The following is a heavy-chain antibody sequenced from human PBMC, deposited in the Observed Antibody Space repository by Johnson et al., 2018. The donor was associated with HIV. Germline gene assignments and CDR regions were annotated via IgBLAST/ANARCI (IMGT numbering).Heavy chain of an antibody. D-gene: IGHD6-6*01. J-gene: IGHJ3*02. V-gene: IGHV3-66*01. Sequence: MLLVESGGGMVQPGGSLRLSCAASGLTVSTNYMSWVRQAPGRGLEWVSVVYSDGNTYYADSVKDRFTISRDNSKNTLYLQMNSLRAEDTAVYYCARVSSSSSFDAFDIWGQGTMVTVSS. CDR3: ARVSSSSSFDAFDI. CDR2: VYSDGNT. CDR1: GLTVSTNY.